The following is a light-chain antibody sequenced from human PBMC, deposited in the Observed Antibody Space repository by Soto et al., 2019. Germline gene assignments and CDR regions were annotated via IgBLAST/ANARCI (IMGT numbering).Light chain of an antibody. CDR2: GAS. V-gene: IGKV3-15*01. J-gene: IGKJ1*01. CDR3: QQYNTWPPCT. Sequence: EIVMTQSPATLSVSPGERATLSCRASQSVSSNLAWYQQKPGQTPRLLIYGASTRATGIPARFSGSGSGTEFTLTISSLQSEDFAVYYCQQYNTWPPCTFGQGTKVDI. CDR1: QSVSSN.